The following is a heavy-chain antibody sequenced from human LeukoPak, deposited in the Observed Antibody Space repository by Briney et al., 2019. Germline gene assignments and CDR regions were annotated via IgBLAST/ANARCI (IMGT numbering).Heavy chain of an antibody. CDR2: INPNSGGT. CDR1: GYTFTGYY. J-gene: IGHJ4*02. V-gene: IGHV1-2*04. CDR3: ARDGGSGWYYFDY. Sequence: ASVKVSCKASGYTFTGYYMPWVRQAPGQGLEWMGWINPNSGGTNYAQKFQGWVTMTRDTSISTAYMELSRLRSDDTAVYYCARDGGSGWYYFDYWGQGTLVTVSS. D-gene: IGHD6-19*01.